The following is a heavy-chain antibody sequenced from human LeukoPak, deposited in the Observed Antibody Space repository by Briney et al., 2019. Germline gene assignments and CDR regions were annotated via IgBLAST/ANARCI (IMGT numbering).Heavy chain of an antibody. CDR3: AKTDRAAADVFFDY. D-gene: IGHD6-13*01. J-gene: IGHJ4*02. Sequence: GGSLRLSCAASGFTFRSYAMSWVRQAPGKGLEWVSAINPAGSRSFYADSVKGRFTISRDNSKSTLYLQMNSLRAEDTAVYYCAKTDRAAADVFFDYWGQGTLVTVSS. CDR2: INPAGSRS. CDR1: GFTFRSYA. V-gene: IGHV3-23*01.